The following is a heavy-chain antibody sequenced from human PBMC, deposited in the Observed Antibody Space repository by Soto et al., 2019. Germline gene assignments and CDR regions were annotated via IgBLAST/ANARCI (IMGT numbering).Heavy chain of an antibody. V-gene: IGHV3-48*01. CDR2: ISSSSSTI. CDR1: GFTFSSYS. J-gene: IGHJ4*02. D-gene: IGHD4-17*01. CDR3: ARVSATVTTLYFDY. Sequence: GGSLRLSCAASGFTFSSYSMNWVRQAPGKGLEWVSYISSSSSTIYYADSVKGRFTISRDNAKNSLYLQMNSLRAEDTAVYYYARVSATVTTLYFDYWGQGTLVTVSS.